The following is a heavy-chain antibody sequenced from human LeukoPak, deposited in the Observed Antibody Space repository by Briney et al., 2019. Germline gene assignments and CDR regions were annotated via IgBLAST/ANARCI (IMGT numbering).Heavy chain of an antibody. Sequence: PGGSLRLSCAAYGFTVSSIHMVWVRQAPGRGLEWVSVTYTGGNSYYADSVKGRFIISRDISKNTLYLQMNCLRAEDSALYYCARGGRGSAAVVAPRSFDIWGQGTMVTVSS. CDR1: GFTVSSIH. J-gene: IGHJ3*02. CDR2: TYTGGNS. CDR3: ARGGRGSAAVVAPRSFDI. D-gene: IGHD3-22*01. V-gene: IGHV3-53*01.